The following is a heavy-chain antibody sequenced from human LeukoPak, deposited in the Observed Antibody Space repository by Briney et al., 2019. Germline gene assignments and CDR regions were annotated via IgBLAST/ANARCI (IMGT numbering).Heavy chain of an antibody. Sequence: GGSLRLSCAASGFTVSSNYMSWVRQAPGKGLEWVSVIYSGGSTYYADSVKGLFTISRHNSKNTLYLQMSSLRAEDTAVYYCARGSRYFEPLDYWGQGTLVTVSS. J-gene: IGHJ4*02. CDR1: GFTVSSNY. V-gene: IGHV3-53*04. D-gene: IGHD3-9*01. CDR3: ARGSRYFEPLDY. CDR2: IYSGGST.